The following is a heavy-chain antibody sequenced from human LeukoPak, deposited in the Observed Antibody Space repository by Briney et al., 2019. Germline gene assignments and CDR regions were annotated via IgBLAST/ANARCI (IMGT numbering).Heavy chain of an antibody. V-gene: IGHV4-59*01. CDR3: AREGIVEMATRIEYYFDY. J-gene: IGHJ4*02. CDR1: GDSISSYY. CDR2: IYYSGST. D-gene: IGHD5-24*01. Sequence: SETLSLTCTVSGDSISSYYWSWIRQPPGKGLEWIGYIYYSGSTNYNPSLKSRVTISVDTSKNQFSLKLSSVTAADTAVYYCAREGIVEMATRIEYYFDYWGQGTLVTVSS.